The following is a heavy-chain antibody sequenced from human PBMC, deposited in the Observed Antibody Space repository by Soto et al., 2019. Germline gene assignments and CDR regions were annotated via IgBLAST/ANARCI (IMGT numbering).Heavy chain of an antibody. V-gene: IGHV1-18*01. CDR1: GYTFFTYD. CDR3: AIHHGPTTSENWFDP. D-gene: IGHD5-12*01. Sequence: QVHLVQSGVEVKTPGASVKVSCQASGYTFFTYDISWVRQAPGQGLEGMGWISTYSGDTKYAQKLQGRVTMTTDTSTTTAYLELTSLRSDDTAVYYCAIHHGPTTSENWFDPWGQGTLVTVSS. J-gene: IGHJ5*02. CDR2: ISTYSGDT.